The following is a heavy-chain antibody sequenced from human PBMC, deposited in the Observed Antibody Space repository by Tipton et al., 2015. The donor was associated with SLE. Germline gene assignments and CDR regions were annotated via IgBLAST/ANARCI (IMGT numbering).Heavy chain of an antibody. CDR1: GGSFSDYY. CDR2: INHSGST. J-gene: IGHJ4*02. CDR3: ATVDTAMVTSFDY. D-gene: IGHD5-18*01. V-gene: IGHV4-34*01. Sequence: TLSLTCAVYGGSFSDYYWSWIRQPPGKGLEWIGEINHSGSTNYNPSLKSRVTISVDTSKNQFSLKLSSVTAADTAVYYCATVDTAMVTSFDYWGQGTLVTVSS.